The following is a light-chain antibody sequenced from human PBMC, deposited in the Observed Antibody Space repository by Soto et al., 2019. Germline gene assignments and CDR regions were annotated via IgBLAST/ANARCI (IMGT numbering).Light chain of an antibody. CDR1: SSDVGGYNY. J-gene: IGLJ2*01. CDR2: DVS. CDR3: SSYTSSSTLMV. Sequence: QSALTQPASVSGSPGQSIPISCTGTSSDVGGYNYVSWYQQHPGKAPKLMIYDVSNRPSGVSNRFSGSKSGNTASLTISGRQAEDEADYYCSSYTSSSTLMVFGGGTKLTVL. V-gene: IGLV2-14*01.